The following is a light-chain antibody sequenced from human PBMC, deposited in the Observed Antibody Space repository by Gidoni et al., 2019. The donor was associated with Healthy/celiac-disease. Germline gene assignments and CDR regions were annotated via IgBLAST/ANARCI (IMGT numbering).Light chain of an antibody. CDR1: QSVSSS. V-gene: IGKV3-15*01. CDR2: GAS. J-gene: IGKJ1*01. Sequence: EIVLTQSPATLSVSPGERATLSCRASQSVSSSLAWCEQKHAQAPRPLIIGASSRAPGIPARFIGSGSGTEFTLTISSLQSEDFAVVYCQQYNNWPRTFGQGTKVEIK. CDR3: QQYNNWPRT.